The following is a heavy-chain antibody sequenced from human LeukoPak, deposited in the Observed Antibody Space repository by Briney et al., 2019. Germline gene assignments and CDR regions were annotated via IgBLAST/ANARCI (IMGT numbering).Heavy chain of an antibody. V-gene: IGHV1-18*01. D-gene: IGHD2-2*01. CDR2: ISAYNGNT. Sequence: GASVKVSCKASGYTFTSYGISWVRQAPGQGLEWMGWISAYNGNTNYAQKLQGRVTMTTDTSTSTAYMELRSLRSDDTAVYYCARASTALYYYYYMDVWGKGTTVTISS. CDR3: ARASTALYYYYYMDV. CDR1: GYTFTSYG. J-gene: IGHJ6*03.